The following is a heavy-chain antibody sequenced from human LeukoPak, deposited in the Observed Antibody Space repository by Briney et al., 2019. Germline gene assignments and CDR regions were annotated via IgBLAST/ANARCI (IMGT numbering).Heavy chain of an antibody. V-gene: IGHV3-23*01. J-gene: IGHJ4*02. CDR3: ATLAAIVVVITTDFDY. Sequence: GGSLRLSCAASGFTFSSYAMSWVRQAPGKGLEWVSAISGSGGSTYYADSVKGRFTISRDNSKNTLYLQMNGLRAEDTAVYYCATLAAIVVVITTDFDYWGQGTLVTVSS. CDR2: ISGSGGST. CDR1: GFTFSSYA. D-gene: IGHD3-22*01.